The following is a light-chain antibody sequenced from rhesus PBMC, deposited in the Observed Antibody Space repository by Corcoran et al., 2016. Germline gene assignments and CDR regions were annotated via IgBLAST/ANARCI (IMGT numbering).Light chain of an antibody. CDR2: VGS. Sequence: DIVMTQTPVSLPITPGEPASISCRSSQSLLHRNGNTYLHWYLQKPGQSPQLLIYVGSNRPSGVPDRFSGSGSGTDCTLKISKVEAEDIGVYDCVQTIAFPRTFGQGTKVDIK. CDR3: VQTIAFPRT. V-gene: IGKV2-72*01. J-gene: IGKJ1*01. CDR1: QSLLHRNGNTY.